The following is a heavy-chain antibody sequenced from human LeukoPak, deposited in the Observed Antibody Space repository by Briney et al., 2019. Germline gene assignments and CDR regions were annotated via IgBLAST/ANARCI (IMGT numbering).Heavy chain of an antibody. CDR3: ARVSLYGMDV. Sequence: PGGSLRLSCAASGLTFSSYSMNWVRHAPGKGLEWVSYISSSSSTIYYADSVKGRFTISRDNAKNSLYLQMNSLRAEDTAVYYCARVSLYGMDVWGQGTTVTVSS. V-gene: IGHV3-48*01. CDR2: ISSSSSTI. J-gene: IGHJ6*02. CDR1: GLTFSSYS.